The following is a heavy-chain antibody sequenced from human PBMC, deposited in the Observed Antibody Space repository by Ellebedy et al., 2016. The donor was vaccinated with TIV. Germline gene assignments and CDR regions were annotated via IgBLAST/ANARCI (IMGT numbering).Heavy chain of an antibody. CDR3: ARVGSRGIAVAGYWYFDL. V-gene: IGHV1-8*01. D-gene: IGHD6-19*01. Sequence: ASVKVSXXASGYTFTSYDINWVRQATGQGLEWMGWMNPNSGNTGYAQKFQGRVTMTRNTSISTAYMELSSLRSEDTAVYYCARVGSRGIAVAGYWYFDLWGRGTLVTVSS. CDR1: GYTFTSYD. CDR2: MNPNSGNT. J-gene: IGHJ2*01.